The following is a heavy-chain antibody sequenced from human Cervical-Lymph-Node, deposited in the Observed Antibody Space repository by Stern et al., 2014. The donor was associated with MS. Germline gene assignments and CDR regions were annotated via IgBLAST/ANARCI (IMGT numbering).Heavy chain of an antibody. CDR1: GGTFSSSYA. V-gene: IGHV1-69*09. Sequence: VQLVESGAAVKKPGSSMNVSCKTSGGTFSSSYAITRMRQAPGQGLEWMGRIIPMVGLANYAQKFQDRVIIPADKSTSTSYMELRSLTSEDTAVYYCARGVVSNRAAATLHNLFDPWGQGTLVTVSS. J-gene: IGHJ5*02. CDR3: ARGVVSNRAAATLHNLFDP. CDR2: IIPMVGLA. D-gene: IGHD2-15*01.